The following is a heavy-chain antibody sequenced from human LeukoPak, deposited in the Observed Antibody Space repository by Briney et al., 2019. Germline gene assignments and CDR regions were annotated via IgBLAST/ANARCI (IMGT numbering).Heavy chain of an antibody. CDR1: GFTFSSYA. CDR3: ARDHPYDYVWGSYRSTGYYYYGMDV. V-gene: IGHV3-30-3*01. J-gene: IGHJ6*02. CDR2: ISYDGSNK. D-gene: IGHD3-16*02. Sequence: GSLRLSCAASGFTFSSYAMHWVRQAPGKGLEWVAVISYDGSNKYYADSVKGRFTISRDNSKNTLYLQMNSLRAEDTAVYYCARDHPYDYVWGSYRSTGYYYYGMDVWGQGTTVTVSS.